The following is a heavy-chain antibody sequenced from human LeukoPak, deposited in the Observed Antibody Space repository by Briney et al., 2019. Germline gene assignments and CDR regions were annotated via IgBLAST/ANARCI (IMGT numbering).Heavy chain of an antibody. D-gene: IGHD3-3*01. J-gene: IGHJ4*02. V-gene: IGHV3-30*02. Sequence: PAGGSLRLSCAASGFTFSSYGMHWVRQAPGKGLEWVAFIRYDGSNKYYADSVKGRFTIPRDNSKNTLYLQMNSLRTEDTAVYYCAKSYYDFWSGYYSNAHAPDYWGQGTLVTVSS. CDR1: GFTFSSYG. CDR2: IRYDGSNK. CDR3: AKSYYDFWSGYYSNAHAPDY.